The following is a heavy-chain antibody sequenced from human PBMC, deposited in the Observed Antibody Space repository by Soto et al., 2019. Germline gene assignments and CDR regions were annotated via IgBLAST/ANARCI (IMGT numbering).Heavy chain of an antibody. Sequence: QVQLQESGPGLVKPSQTLSLTCTVSGASISSGGYHWSWIRQYPGKGLEWIGYIYYRGSTDYNPSLKSRVTISADTSKNQFSLKLTSVTAADTAVYYCATYCTTGVCSVNYQLDHWGQGTPVTVSS. CDR3: ATYCTTGVCSVNYQLDH. D-gene: IGHD2-8*01. CDR2: IYYRGST. V-gene: IGHV4-31*03. J-gene: IGHJ4*02. CDR1: GASISSGGYH.